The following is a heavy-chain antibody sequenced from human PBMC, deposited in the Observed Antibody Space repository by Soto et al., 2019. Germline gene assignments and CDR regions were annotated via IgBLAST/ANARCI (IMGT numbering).Heavy chain of an antibody. CDR3: TRDLMDVVPPADDLFDP. Sequence: LRLSCAASRFTVGSSYVSWVRQAPGKGLEWVSVIYTGDTPYYADSVKGRFTISRDNSKNTLYLQMNSLRVEDTAVYYCTRDLMDVVPPADDLFDPWGQGILVTVSS. J-gene: IGHJ5*02. D-gene: IGHD2-2*01. CDR2: IYTGDTP. CDR1: RFTVGSSY. V-gene: IGHV3-53*01.